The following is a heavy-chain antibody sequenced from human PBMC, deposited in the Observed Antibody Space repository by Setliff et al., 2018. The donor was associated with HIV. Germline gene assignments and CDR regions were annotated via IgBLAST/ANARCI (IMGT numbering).Heavy chain of an antibody. CDR1: GFTFSDHY. J-gene: IGHJ4*02. CDR2: SRNKANSYTT. Sequence: GGSLRLSCAASGFTFSDHYMDWVRQAPGKGLEWVGRSRNKANSYTTAYAASVKGRFTISRDDSNDSLFLQMNNLKTEDTAVYYCVRAAAGLDIWSQGILVTVSS. CDR3: VRAAAGLDI. V-gene: IGHV3-72*01.